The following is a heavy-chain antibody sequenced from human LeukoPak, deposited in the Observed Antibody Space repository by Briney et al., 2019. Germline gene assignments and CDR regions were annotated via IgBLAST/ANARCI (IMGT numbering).Heavy chain of an antibody. Sequence: GGSLRLSCAASGFTFSSYAMSWVRQAPGKGLEWVSAISGSGGSTYYADSVKGRFTISRDNAKNSLYLQMNSLRAEDTAVYYCATYSSSNAREFQYWGQGTLVTVSS. J-gene: IGHJ1*01. CDR3: ATYSSSNAREFQY. CDR1: GFTFSSYA. V-gene: IGHV3-23*01. CDR2: ISGSGGST. D-gene: IGHD2-2*01.